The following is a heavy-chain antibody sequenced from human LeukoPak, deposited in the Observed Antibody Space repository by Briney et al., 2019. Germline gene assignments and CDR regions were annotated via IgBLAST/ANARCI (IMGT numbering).Heavy chain of an antibody. J-gene: IGHJ4*02. D-gene: IGHD6-19*01. CDR1: GGSISSYY. CDR3: ARVTSSGWLSPIFDY. CDR2: IYYSGST. Sequence: PSETLSLTCTVSGGSISSYYWRWIRQPPGKGLEWIGYIYYSGSTNYNPSLKSRVTISVDTSKNQFSLKLSSVTAADTAVYYCARVTSSGWLSPIFDYWAQGTVVTVSS. V-gene: IGHV4-59*01.